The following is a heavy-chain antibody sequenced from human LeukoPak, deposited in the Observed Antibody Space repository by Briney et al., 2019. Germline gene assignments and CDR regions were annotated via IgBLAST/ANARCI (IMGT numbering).Heavy chain of an antibody. D-gene: IGHD3-3*01. CDR2: IYYSGST. J-gene: IGHJ3*01. Sequence: SETLPLTCTVSGGSISSYYWSWIRQPPGKGLEWIGYIYYSGSTNYNPSLKSRVTISVDTSKNQFSLQLRSVTAADTAVYYCANEWSAFDFWGQGTMVTVSS. V-gene: IGHV4-59*01. CDR3: ANEWSAFDF. CDR1: GGSISSYY.